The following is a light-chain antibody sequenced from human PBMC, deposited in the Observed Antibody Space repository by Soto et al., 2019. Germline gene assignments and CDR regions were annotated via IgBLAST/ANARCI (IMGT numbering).Light chain of an antibody. V-gene: IGKV3-20*01. J-gene: IGKJ3*01. CDR1: QSVSSSY. CDR3: QQYGSSPLT. CDR2: GAS. Sequence: DIVLTQSPGTLSLSPGEIATLSCMASQSVSSSYLAWYQQKPGQAPRLLIDGASSRATGIPDTFSGSGSGTDVTLTISRLEPEDFAVYYCQQYGSSPLTFGPGTKVAIK.